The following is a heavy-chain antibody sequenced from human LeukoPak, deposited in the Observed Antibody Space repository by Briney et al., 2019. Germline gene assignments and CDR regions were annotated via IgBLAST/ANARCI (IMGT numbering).Heavy chain of an antibody. V-gene: IGHV3-23*01. J-gene: IGHJ4*02. CDR1: GSTFSSDA. D-gene: IGHD6-19*01. Sequence: GGSLRLSCAASGSTFSSDAMGWVRQAPGKGLEWVSTISGSGGSTFYADSVKGRFTISRDNSKNTLYLQMNSLRAEDTAVYYCAKTRGPSSTVAGTSYYFDYWGQGTLVTVSS. CDR3: AKTRGPSSTVAGTSYYFDY. CDR2: ISGSGGST.